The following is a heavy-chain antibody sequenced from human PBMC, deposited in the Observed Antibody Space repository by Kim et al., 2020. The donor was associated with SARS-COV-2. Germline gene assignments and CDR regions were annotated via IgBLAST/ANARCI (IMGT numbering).Heavy chain of an antibody. CDR3: ASDYFRVTIIGVVSRHGMDV. V-gene: IGHV4-30-4*01. CDR2: IYYSGST. D-gene: IGHD3-3*01. CDR1: GGSISSGDYY. J-gene: IGHJ6*02. Sequence: SETLSLTCTVSGGSISSGDYYWSWIRQPPGKGLEWIGYIYYSGSTYYNPSLKSRVTISVDTSKNQFSLKLSSVTAADTAVYYCASDYFRVTIIGVVSRHGMDVWGQGTTVPVSS.